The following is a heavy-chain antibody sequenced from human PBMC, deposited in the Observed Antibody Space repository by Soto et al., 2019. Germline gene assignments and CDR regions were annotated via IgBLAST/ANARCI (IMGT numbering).Heavy chain of an antibody. Sequence: QVQLQESGPGLVRPSGTLSLPCAVSGDSINSNYCWTWVRQPPGKGLEWLAEIYYSGGTSYNPSLKSRVTISMDKSKNQFSLNLTSVTAADTAMYYCARDTGWGLGYWGQGTLVTVSS. J-gene: IGHJ4*02. D-gene: IGHD6-19*01. CDR1: GDSINSNYC. CDR3: ARDTGWGLGY. V-gene: IGHV4-4*02. CDR2: IYYSGGT.